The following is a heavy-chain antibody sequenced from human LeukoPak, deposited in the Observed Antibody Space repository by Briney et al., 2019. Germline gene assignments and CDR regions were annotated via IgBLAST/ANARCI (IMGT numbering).Heavy chain of an antibody. CDR2: IYPGDSDT. J-gene: IGHJ4*02. CDR3: ARPYDSSGSTLDY. CDR1: GYSFTSYW. D-gene: IGHD3-22*01. V-gene: IGHV5-51*01. Sequence: GESLKTSCKGSGYSFTSYWIGWVRQMPGKGLEWMGIIYPGDSDTRYSPSFQGQVTISADKSISTAYLQWSSLKASDTAMYYCARPYDSSGSTLDYWGQGTLVTVSS.